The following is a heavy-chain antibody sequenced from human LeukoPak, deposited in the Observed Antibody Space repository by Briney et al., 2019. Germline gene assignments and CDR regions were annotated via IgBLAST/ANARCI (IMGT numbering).Heavy chain of an antibody. CDR1: GFTFSKFG. CDR3: AKDRDGGSNTWAKGFDY. D-gene: IGHD3-16*01. V-gene: IGHV3-23*01. Sequence: GGSLRLSCAASGFTFSKFGMSWVRQAPGKGLEWVSGISTGGGTTYYADSVKGRFTMSRDNVQSTLFLQMNSLRGEDTAVYYCAKDRDGGSNTWAKGFDYWGQGTLVTVSS. CDR2: ISTGGGTT. J-gene: IGHJ4*02.